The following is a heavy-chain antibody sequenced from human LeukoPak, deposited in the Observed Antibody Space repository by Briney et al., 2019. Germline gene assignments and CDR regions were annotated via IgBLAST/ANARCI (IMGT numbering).Heavy chain of an antibody. CDR1: GFTVSSNY. CDR3: AKYYYGSGNTYAMDV. CDR2: IYSGGST. J-gene: IGHJ6*02. D-gene: IGHD3-10*01. Sequence: AGGSLRLSCAASGFTVSSNYMSWVRQAPGKGLEWVSVIYSGGSTYYADSVKGRFTISRDNSKNTLYLQMNSLRAEDTAVYYCAKYYYGSGNTYAMDVWGQGTTVTVSS. V-gene: IGHV3-53*01.